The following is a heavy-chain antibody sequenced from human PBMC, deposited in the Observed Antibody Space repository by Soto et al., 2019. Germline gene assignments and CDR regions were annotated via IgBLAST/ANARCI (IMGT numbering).Heavy chain of an antibody. J-gene: IGHJ4*02. Sequence: SETLSLTCGVSGSSFSAYYWTWIRQPPGKGLEWIGEINHSGSTSYNPSLKSRVTISLDTSKSQFSLKLSSVTAADSAVYYCARGPYSGYTYYFDYWGQGTLVTVSS. D-gene: IGHD3-22*01. CDR3: ARGPYSGYTYYFDY. V-gene: IGHV4-34*01. CDR1: GSSFSAYY. CDR2: INHSGST.